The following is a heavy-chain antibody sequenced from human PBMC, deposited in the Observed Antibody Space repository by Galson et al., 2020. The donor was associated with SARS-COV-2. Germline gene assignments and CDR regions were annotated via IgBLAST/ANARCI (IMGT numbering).Heavy chain of an antibody. Sequence: LGESLKISCKGSGYSFTSYWISWVRQMPGKGLEWMGRIDPSDSYTNYSPSFQGHVTISADKSISTAYLQWSSLKASDTAMYYCARFNYPVAAIDYWGQGTLVTVSS. CDR1: GYSFTSYW. CDR2: IDPSDSYT. CDR3: ARFNYPVAAIDY. V-gene: IGHV5-10-1*01. D-gene: IGHD6-19*01. J-gene: IGHJ4*02.